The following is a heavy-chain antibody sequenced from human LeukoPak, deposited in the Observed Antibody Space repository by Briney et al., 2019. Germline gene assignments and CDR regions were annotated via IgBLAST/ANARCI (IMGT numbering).Heavy chain of an antibody. CDR2: VTPNNGNT. V-gene: IGHV1-18*01. CDR1: GYTFTTYG. Sequence: ASVKVSCKASGYTFTTYGISWVRQAPGQGPGWMGWVTPNNGNTHYAPKFEGRVSMTTDTSTNTAYMELRSLRSDDTAVYYCARLSDAFDIWGQGTMVTVSS. J-gene: IGHJ3*02. CDR3: ARLSDAFDI. D-gene: IGHD2/OR15-2a*01.